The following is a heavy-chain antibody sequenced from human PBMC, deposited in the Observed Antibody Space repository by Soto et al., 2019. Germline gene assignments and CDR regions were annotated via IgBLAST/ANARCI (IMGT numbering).Heavy chain of an antibody. J-gene: IGHJ3*02. Sequence: ASVKVSCKASGYTFTSYGISWVRQAPGQGLEWMGWISAYNGNTNYAQKLQGRVTMTTDTSTSTAYMELRSLRSDDTAVYYGAIQGKYYYDKKGAFDIWGQGTMVTVSS. CDR1: GYTFTSYG. CDR3: AIQGKYYYDKKGAFDI. D-gene: IGHD3-22*01. V-gene: IGHV1-18*01. CDR2: ISAYNGNT.